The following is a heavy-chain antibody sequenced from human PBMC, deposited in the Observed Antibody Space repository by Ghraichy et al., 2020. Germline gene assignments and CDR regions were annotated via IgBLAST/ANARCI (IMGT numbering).Heavy chain of an antibody. Sequence: SVKVSCKASGGTFSSYAISWVRQAPGQGLEWMGGIIPIFGTANYAQKFQGRVTITADESTSTAYMELSSLRSEDTAVYYCARREVAVAGRYYYYGMDVWGQGTTVTVSS. CDR2: IIPIFGTA. D-gene: IGHD6-19*01. CDR1: GGTFSSYA. V-gene: IGHV1-69*13. J-gene: IGHJ6*02. CDR3: ARREVAVAGRYYYYGMDV.